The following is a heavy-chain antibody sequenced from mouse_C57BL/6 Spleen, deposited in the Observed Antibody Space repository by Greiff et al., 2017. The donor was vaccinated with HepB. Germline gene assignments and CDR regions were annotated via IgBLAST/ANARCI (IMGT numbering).Heavy chain of an antibody. Sequence: VQLQQSGAELVKPGASVKISCTASGYAFSSYWMNWVKQRPGKGLEWIGQIYPGDGDTNYNGKFKGKATLTADKYSSTAYRQLSSLTSEDSAVYICARNLYESNYGGYFDVWGTGTTVTVSS. CDR2: IYPGDGDT. J-gene: IGHJ1*03. D-gene: IGHD2-5*01. CDR3: ARNLYESNYGGYFDV. V-gene: IGHV1-80*01. CDR1: GYAFSSYW.